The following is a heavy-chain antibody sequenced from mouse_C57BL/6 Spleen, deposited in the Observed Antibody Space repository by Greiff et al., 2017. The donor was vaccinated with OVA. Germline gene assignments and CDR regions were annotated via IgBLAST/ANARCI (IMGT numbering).Heavy chain of an antibody. D-gene: IGHD2-4*01. V-gene: IGHV1-20*01. CDR2: INPYNGDT. Sequence: EVQLQESGPELVKPGDSVKISCKASGYSFTGYFMNWVMQSHGKSLEWIGRINPYNGDTFYNQKFKGKATLTVDKSSSTAHMELRSLTSEDSAVYYCARGYDYDPIDYWGQGTTLTVSS. CDR3: ARGYDYDPIDY. J-gene: IGHJ2*01. CDR1: GYSFTGYF.